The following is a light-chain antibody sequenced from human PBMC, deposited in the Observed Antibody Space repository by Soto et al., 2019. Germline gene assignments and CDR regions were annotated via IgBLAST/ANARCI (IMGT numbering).Light chain of an antibody. CDR1: QSVSSN. CDR3: QQYNNWPPWT. Sequence: EIVMTQSPATLSVSPGERATLSCRASQSVSSNLAWYQQKPVQAPRLLIYGASTRATGIPARFSGSGSGTEFTLTISSLQSEDFAVYYCQQYNNWPPWTVGHVTKVEIK. V-gene: IGKV3-15*01. J-gene: IGKJ1*01. CDR2: GAS.